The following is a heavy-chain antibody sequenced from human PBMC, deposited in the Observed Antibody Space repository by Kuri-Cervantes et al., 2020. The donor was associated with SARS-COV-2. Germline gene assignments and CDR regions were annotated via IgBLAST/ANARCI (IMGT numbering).Heavy chain of an antibody. J-gene: IGHJ6*03. CDR2: INSDGSST. Sequence: GGSLRLSCAASGFTFSSYWMHWVRHAPGKGLVWVSRINSDGSSTSYADSVKGRFTISRDNAKNTLYLQMNSLRAEDTAVYYCAKDSAGYWDMDVWGKGTKVTVSS. V-gene: IGHV3-74*01. CDR1: GFTFSSYW. D-gene: IGHD2-15*01. CDR3: AKDSAGYWDMDV.